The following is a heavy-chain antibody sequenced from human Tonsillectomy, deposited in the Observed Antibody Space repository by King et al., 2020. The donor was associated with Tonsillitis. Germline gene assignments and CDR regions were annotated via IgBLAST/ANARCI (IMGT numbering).Heavy chain of an antibody. CDR2: IKFNSGGA. D-gene: IGHD2-2*01. CDR1: GYTLTDDY. J-gene: IGHJ4*02. Sequence: VQLVESGAEVKKPGASVSVSCTASGYTLTDDYMHWVRQAPGHGLEWMGWIKFNSGGAKYAQKFQGRVTMTRDTSISTAYMELSRLRSDDTAVYYCARDYCNTTSCYPFDYWGQGTLVTVSS. CDR3: ARDYCNTTSCYPFDY. V-gene: IGHV1-2*02.